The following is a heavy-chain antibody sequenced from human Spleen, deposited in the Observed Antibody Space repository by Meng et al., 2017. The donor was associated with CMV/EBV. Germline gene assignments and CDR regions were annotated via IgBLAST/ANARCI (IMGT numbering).Heavy chain of an antibody. V-gene: IGHV5-51*01. CDR2: IYPGDSDT. J-gene: IGHJ5*02. D-gene: IGHD2-2*01. CDR1: GYTFSNYW. CDR3: ARQLDTRTWDNWFDP. Sequence: GESLKISCKGSGYTFSNYWIGWVRQMPGKGLEWMGIIYPGDSDTTYSPSFQGQVTISADKSISTTYLQWSSLKASDTAMYYCARQLDTRTWDNWFDPWGQGTLVTVSS.